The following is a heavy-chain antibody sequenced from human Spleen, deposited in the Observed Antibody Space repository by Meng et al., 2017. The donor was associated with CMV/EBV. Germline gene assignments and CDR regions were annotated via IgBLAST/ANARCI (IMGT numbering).Heavy chain of an antibody. J-gene: IGHJ3*01. CDR1: GYTFSTYY. Sequence: ASVKVSCKASGYTFSTYYIHWVRQAPGQGLEWMGIIKPGDGSKTYAQKFQGRVTMTRDTSTSTLYMELRSLISEDTAVYYCARIAPHGPGGAFDFWGQGTMVTVSS. CDR3: ARIAPHGPGGAFDF. CDR2: IKPGDGSK. V-gene: IGHV1-46*03. D-gene: IGHD3-16*01.